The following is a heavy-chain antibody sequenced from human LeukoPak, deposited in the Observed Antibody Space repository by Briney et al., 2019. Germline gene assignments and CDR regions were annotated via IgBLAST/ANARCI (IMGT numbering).Heavy chain of an antibody. CDR1: GGSISSTGYY. D-gene: IGHD6-13*01. CDR2: MYYTGSS. V-gene: IGHV4-39*01. Sequence: SETLSLTCSVSGGSISSTGYYWGWIRQPPGKGLDWIGSMYYTGSSYYNPSLKSRVTISADTSKNQFSLKMSSVTAADTAVYYYARAGDSSSWYPHRYYYYGMDVWGQGTTVTVS. CDR3: ARAGDSSSWYPHRYYYYGMDV. J-gene: IGHJ6*02.